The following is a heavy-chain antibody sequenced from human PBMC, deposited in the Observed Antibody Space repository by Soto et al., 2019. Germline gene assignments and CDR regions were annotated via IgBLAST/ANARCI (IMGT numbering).Heavy chain of an antibody. CDR2: INPNSGGT. D-gene: IGHD3-9*01. J-gene: IGHJ4*02. CDR3: AKATDDILTGNYY. V-gene: IGHV1-2*04. CDR1: GYTFTGYY. Sequence: GASVKVSCKASGYTFTGYYMHWVRHAPGQGLEWMGWINPNSGGTNYAQKFQGWVTMTRDTSISAAYMELSRLRSDDTAVYYCAKATDDILTGNYYWRQGTLVTVS.